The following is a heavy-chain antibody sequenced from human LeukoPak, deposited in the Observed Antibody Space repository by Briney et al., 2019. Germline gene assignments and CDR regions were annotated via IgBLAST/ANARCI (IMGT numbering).Heavy chain of an antibody. CDR3: ARDESYYYYYYMDV. Sequence: ASVKVSCKASGYTFTGYYMHWVRQAPGQGLEWMGWISAYNGNTNYAQKLQGRVTMTTDTSTSTAYMELRSLRSDDTAVYYCARDESYYYYYYMDVWGKGTTVTVSS. J-gene: IGHJ6*03. CDR1: GYTFTGYY. CDR2: ISAYNGNT. V-gene: IGHV1-18*04.